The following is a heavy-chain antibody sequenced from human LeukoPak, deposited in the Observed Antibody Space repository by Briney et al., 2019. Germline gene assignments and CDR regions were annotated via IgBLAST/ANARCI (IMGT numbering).Heavy chain of an antibody. J-gene: IGHJ3*02. CDR3: ARVPSTSRWGAFDI. CDR2: IIPIFGTA. V-gene: IGHV1-69*13. Sequence: ASVKVSCNASGGTFSSYAISWVRQAPGQGLEWMGGIIPIFGTANYAQKFQGRVTITADESTSTAYMELSSLRSEDTAVYYCARVPSTSRWGAFDIWGQGTMVTVSS. D-gene: IGHD4-23*01. CDR1: GGTFSSYA.